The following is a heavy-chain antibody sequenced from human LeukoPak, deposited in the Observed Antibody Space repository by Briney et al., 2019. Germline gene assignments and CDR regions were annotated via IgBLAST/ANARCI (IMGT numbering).Heavy chain of an antibody. V-gene: IGHV4-59*01. CDR3: ARGRVFGGVIGFDY. CDR2: IYYSGST. Sequence: SETLSLTCTVSGGSISSYYWSWIRQPPGKGLEWIGYIYYSGSTNYNPSLKSRVTISVDTSKNQFSLKLSSVTAADTAVYYCARGRVFGGVIGFDYWGQGTLVTVSS. CDR1: GGSISSYY. J-gene: IGHJ4*02. D-gene: IGHD3-16*02.